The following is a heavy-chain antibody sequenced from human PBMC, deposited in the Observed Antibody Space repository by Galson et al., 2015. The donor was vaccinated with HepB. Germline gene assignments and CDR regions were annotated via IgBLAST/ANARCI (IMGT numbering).Heavy chain of an antibody. J-gene: IGHJ6*03. D-gene: IGHD3-3*01. CDR1: GFTFSSYS. V-gene: IGHV3-21*01. CDR3: ATHYDFWSGNYYYYYYMDV. CDR2: ISSSSSYI. Sequence: SLRLSCAASGFTFSSYSMNWVRQAPGKGLEWVSSISSSSSYIYYADSVKGRFTISRDNAKNSLYLQMNSLRAEDTAVYYCATHYDFWSGNYYYYYYMDVWGKGTTVTVSS.